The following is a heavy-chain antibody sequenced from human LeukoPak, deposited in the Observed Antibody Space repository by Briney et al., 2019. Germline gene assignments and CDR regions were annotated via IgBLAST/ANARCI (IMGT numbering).Heavy chain of an antibody. V-gene: IGHV3-23*01. J-gene: IGHJ4*02. CDR1: GFTFSSYA. Sequence: AGGSLRLSSAASGFTFSSYAMSWVRQAPGKGLEWVSAISGSGGSTYYADSVKGRFTISRDNSKNTLYLQMNSLRTEDTAVYYCAKTWEPKFGFDHWGQGTLVTVSS. CDR3: AKTWEPKFGFDH. D-gene: IGHD1-26*01. CDR2: ISGSGGST.